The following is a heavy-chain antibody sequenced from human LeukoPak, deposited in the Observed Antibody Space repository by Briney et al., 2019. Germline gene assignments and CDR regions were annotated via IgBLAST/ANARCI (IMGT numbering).Heavy chain of an antibody. J-gene: IGHJ4*02. V-gene: IGHV4-59*01. Sequence: PSETLSLTCTVSGGSISSYYWSWIRQPPGKGLEWIGYIYYSGSTNYNPSLKSRVTISVDTSKNQFSLKLSSVTAADTAVYYCARSSGYLFFHYFDYWAREPWSPSPQ. CDR3: ARSSGYLFFHYFDY. CDR2: IYYSGST. D-gene: IGHD5-18*01. CDR1: GGSISSYY.